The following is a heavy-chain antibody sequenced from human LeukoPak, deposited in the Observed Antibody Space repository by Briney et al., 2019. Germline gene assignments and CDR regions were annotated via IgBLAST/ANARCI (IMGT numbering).Heavy chain of an antibody. CDR3: ARGSGYGDYSQSTFDI. D-gene: IGHD4-17*01. J-gene: IGHJ3*02. Sequence: GGSLRLSCAASGFTFSSYAMHWVRQAPGKGLEYVSAISSNGGSTYHANSVKGRFTISRDNSKNTLYLQMGSLRAEDMAVYYCARGSGYGDYSQSTFDIWGQGTMVTVSS. CDR2: ISSNGGST. V-gene: IGHV3-64*01. CDR1: GFTFSSYA.